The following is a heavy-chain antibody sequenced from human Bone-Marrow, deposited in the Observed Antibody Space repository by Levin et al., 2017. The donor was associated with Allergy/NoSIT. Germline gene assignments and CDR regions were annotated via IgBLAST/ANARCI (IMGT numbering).Heavy chain of an antibody. V-gene: IGHV3-30*18. D-gene: IGHD3-10*01. CDR3: AKGGWFGESTLPEY. J-gene: IGHJ4*02. Sequence: PGGSLRLSCAASGFTFSSYGMHWVRQAPGKGLEWVAVISYDGSNKYYADSVKGRFTISRDNSKNTLYLQMNSLRAEDTAVYYCAKGGWFGESTLPEYWGQGTLVTVSS. CDR2: ISYDGSNK. CDR1: GFTFSSYG.